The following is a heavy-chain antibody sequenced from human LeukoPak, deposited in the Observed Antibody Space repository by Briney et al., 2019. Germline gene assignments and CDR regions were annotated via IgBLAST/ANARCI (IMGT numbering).Heavy chain of an antibody. J-gene: IGHJ6*03. CDR2: INPNSGGT. D-gene: IGHD1-26*01. CDR1: GYTFTGYY. Sequence: ASVKVSCKASGYTFTGYYMHWVRQAPGQGLEWMGWINPNSGGTNYAQKFQGRVTMTRDTSISTAYMELSRLRSDDTAVYYCARAGTDYYYYYYMDVRGKGTTVTVSS. CDR3: ARAGTDYYYYYYMDV. V-gene: IGHV1-2*02.